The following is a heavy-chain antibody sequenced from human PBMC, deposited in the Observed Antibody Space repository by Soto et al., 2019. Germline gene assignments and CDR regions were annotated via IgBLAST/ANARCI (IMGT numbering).Heavy chain of an antibody. J-gene: IGHJ3*01. CDR1: GFSLSTSGVT. D-gene: IGHD1-26*01. V-gene: IGHV2-5*02. CDR3: AHRRGSDSSQRGAFDV. Sequence: SGPTLVNPTQTLTLTCTFSGFSLSTSGVTVAWIRHPPGKALEWLALIYWDDAKRYSPSLKSRLTITKDTSQDQVVLTMTNMDPVDTATYYCAHRRGSDSSQRGAFDVWGQGTMVTVSS. CDR2: IYWDDAK.